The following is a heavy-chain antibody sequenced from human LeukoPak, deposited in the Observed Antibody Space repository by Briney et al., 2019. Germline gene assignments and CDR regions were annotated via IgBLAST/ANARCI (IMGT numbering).Heavy chain of an antibody. V-gene: IGHV3-74*01. CDR3: ARDSFSGYVDY. CDR1: GFTFSSYW. J-gene: IGHJ4*02. Sequence: PGGSLRLSCAASGFTFSSYWMHWVRQAPGKGLVWVSRIDSDEFTTTYADSVRGRFSISRDNAKNSLYLQMNSLRVEDTAVYYCARDSFSGYVDYWGQGTLVTVSS. D-gene: IGHD1-26*01. CDR2: IDSDEFTT.